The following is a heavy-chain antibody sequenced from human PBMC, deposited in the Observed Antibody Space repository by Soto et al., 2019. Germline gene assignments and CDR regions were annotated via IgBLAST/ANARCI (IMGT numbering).Heavy chain of an antibody. CDR3: EKEEDCRSGCRIDI. CDR2: CTGSGHPT. CDR1: GFTFGSFS. Sequence: PGGSLRPSCADFGFTFGSFSMKWVRQAPGRVLAWVADCTGSGHPTSYEDSGTGRFTLSRDNSKNTLYLERNNVTPDDTAGCYCEKEEDCRSGCRIDIWGQGTRVTVAS. J-gene: IGHJ4*02. D-gene: IGHD3-3*01. V-gene: IGHV3-23*01.